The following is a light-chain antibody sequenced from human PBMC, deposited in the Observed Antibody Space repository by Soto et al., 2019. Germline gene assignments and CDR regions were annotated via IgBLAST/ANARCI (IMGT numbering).Light chain of an antibody. Sequence: EIVMTQSPATLSVSPGERATLSCRASQSVSSNLAWYQPKPGQAPRLLIYGASTRATGIPGRFSGSGSGTELTLTISSLQSEDFAVYYCQQYNNWPETFGQGTKVEIK. CDR2: GAS. J-gene: IGKJ1*01. V-gene: IGKV3-15*01. CDR1: QSVSSN. CDR3: QQYNNWPET.